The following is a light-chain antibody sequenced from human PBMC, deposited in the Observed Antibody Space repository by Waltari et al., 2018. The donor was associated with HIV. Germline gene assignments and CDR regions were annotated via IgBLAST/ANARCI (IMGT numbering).Light chain of an antibody. Sequence: QSALTHPASVSGSPGQSITISCTVTTAHLVHYNLVSCYQQYHGKSPQFLIYEFSYVPSVISSGFACSKSGYTASLTIYGLQAEDEADYYCSSYAPGITWLFGGGTKLTVL. CDR2: EFS. CDR3: SSYAPGITWL. CDR1: TAHLVHYNL. V-gene: IGLV2-14*01. J-gene: IGLJ3*02.